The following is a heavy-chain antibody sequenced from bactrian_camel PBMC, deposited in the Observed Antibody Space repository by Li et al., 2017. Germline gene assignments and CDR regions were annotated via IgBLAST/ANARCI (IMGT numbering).Heavy chain of an antibody. Sequence: HVQLVESGGGSVQAGGSLRLSCAASGYDVSRCCMGWFRQYPGKQREGVATIDDDGITSYIDSVKGRFTLSQDNAKNTLYLQMNSLKPEDTAMYYCAAELAPCRHIAVVASAMYWGQGTQVTVS. D-gene: IGHD7*01. CDR1: GYDVSRCC. CDR3: AAELAPCRHIAVVASAMY. J-gene: IGHJ4*01. V-gene: IGHV3S53*01. CDR2: IDDDGIT.